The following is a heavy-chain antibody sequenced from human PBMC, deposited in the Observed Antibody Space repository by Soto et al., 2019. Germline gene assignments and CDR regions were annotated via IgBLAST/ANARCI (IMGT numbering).Heavy chain of an antibody. CDR2: ISAYNANA. Sequence: QIQLLQSGAEVKKPGASVKVTCKASGYTFRTFGISWVRQAPGQGLEWMVWISAYNANANYAQKFQGRLTMTADTSTSTAYMELRSLRSDDTAVYYSARENSYFDYWGKGTLVTVSS. J-gene: IGHJ4*02. CDR3: ARENSYFDY. CDR1: GYTFRTFG. V-gene: IGHV1-18*01.